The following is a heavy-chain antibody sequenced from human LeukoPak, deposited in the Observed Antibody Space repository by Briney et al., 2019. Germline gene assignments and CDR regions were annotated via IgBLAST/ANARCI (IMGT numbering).Heavy chain of an antibody. J-gene: IGHJ4*02. D-gene: IGHD3-3*02. CDR3: ARTLASLDY. CDR2: INHSGST. Sequence: SGTLSLACAVYGGSFSGYYWSWIRQPPGKGLEWIGEINHSGSTNYNPSLKSRVTISVDTSKNQFSLKLSSVTAADTAVYYCARTLASLDYWGQGTLVTVSS. V-gene: IGHV4-34*01. CDR1: GGSFSGYY.